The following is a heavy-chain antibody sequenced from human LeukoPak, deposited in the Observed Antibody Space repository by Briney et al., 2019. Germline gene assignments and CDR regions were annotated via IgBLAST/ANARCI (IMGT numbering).Heavy chain of an antibody. Sequence: GGSLRLSCSASGFIFSSYAMSWVRQAPGKGLEWVSTIGDSGSNTYYADSVKCRFPISRDNSKNTLYLQMNSLRTEDTAVYYCAKAVYDVLTGIDYWGQGTLVTVSS. CDR1: GFIFSSYA. D-gene: IGHD3-9*01. CDR2: IGDSGSNT. J-gene: IGHJ4*02. CDR3: AKAVYDVLTGIDY. V-gene: IGHV3-23*01.